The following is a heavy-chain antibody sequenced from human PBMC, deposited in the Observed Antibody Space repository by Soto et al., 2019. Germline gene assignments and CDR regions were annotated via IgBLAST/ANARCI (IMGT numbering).Heavy chain of an antibody. J-gene: IGHJ3*02. CDR2: IIPILGIA. Sequence: QVQLVQSGAEVKKPGSSVKVSCKASGGTFSSYTISWVRQAPGQGLEWMGRIIPILGIANYAQKFQGRVTITADKSTSTAYMELSSLRSEDTAVYYCARDEYSSSSGAFDIWGQGTMVTVSS. CDR3: ARDEYSSSSGAFDI. CDR1: GGTFSSYT. V-gene: IGHV1-69*08. D-gene: IGHD6-6*01.